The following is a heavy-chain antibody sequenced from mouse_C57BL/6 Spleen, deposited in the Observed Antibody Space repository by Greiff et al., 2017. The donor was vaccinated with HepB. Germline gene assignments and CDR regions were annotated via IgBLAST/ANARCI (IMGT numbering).Heavy chain of an antibody. J-gene: IGHJ3*01. Sequence: VQLKESGPELVKPGASVKMSCKASGYTFTDYNMHWVKQSHGKSLEWIGYINPNNGGTSYNQKFKGKATLTVNKSSSTAYMELRSLTSEDSAVYYCAREDYYGTEGFAYWGQGTLVTVSA. D-gene: IGHD1-1*01. CDR2: INPNNGGT. CDR3: AREDYYGTEGFAY. CDR1: GYTFTDYN. V-gene: IGHV1-22*01.